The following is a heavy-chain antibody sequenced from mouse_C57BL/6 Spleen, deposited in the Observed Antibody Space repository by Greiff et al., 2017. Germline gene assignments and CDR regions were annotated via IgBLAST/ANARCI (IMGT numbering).Heavy chain of an antibody. D-gene: IGHD2-4*01. V-gene: IGHV1-58*01. CDR1: GYTFTSYG. J-gene: IGHJ4*01. CDR3: ERRGYDYDGDAIDY. CDR2: IYIGNGYT. Sequence: EVQLQQSGAELVRPGSSVKMSCKTSGYTFTSYGINWVKQRPGQGLEWIGYIYIGNGYTAYNEKFKGKVTLPYDPSSSTAYKHLSNLTSEDSAIYFCERRGYDYDGDAIDYWGQGTSVTVSS.